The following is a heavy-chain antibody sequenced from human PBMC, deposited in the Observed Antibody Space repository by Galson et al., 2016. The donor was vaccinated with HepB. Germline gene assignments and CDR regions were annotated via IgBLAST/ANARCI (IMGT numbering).Heavy chain of an antibody. CDR3: AKGRRSGCSSTSCYPCDD. CDR1: GFTFSSYA. V-gene: IGHV3-23*01. J-gene: IGHJ4*01. D-gene: IGHD2-2*01. Sequence: SLRLSCAASGFTFSSYAMNWVRQAPGKGLEWVSGIRGSGSSKYYADSVKGRFTISRDKSSNTLYLQMNTLIAEDTAVDYCAKGRRSGCSSTSCYPCDDWGHGTLVTVAA. CDR2: IRGSGSSK.